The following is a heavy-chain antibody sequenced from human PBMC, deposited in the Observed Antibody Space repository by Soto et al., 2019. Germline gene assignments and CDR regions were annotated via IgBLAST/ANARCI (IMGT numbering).Heavy chain of an antibody. CDR2: IYYSGST. J-gene: IGHJ6*02. CDR3: ARGFRATISHGMDV. D-gene: IGHD5-12*01. Sequence: SETLSLTCTVSGGSISSGDYYWSWIRQPPGKGLEWIGYIYYSGSTYYNPSLKSRVTISVNTSKNQFSLKLSSATAADTAVYYCARGFRATISHGMDVWGQGTTVTVSS. V-gene: IGHV4-30-4*01. CDR1: GGSISSGDYY.